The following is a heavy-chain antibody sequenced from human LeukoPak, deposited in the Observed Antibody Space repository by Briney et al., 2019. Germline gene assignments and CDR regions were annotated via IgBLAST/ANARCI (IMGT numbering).Heavy chain of an antibody. CDR2: IWYDGSNK. D-gene: IGHD6-6*01. V-gene: IGHV3-33*01. J-gene: IGHJ6*03. CDR1: GFTFSSYG. Sequence: QAGGSLRLSCAASGFTFSSYGMHWVRQAPGKGLEWVAVIWYDGSNKYYADSVKGRFTISRDNSKNTLYLQMNGLRAEDTAVYYCARETSVSSSGYYYYYMDVWGKGTTVTVSS. CDR3: ARETSVSSSGYYYYYMDV.